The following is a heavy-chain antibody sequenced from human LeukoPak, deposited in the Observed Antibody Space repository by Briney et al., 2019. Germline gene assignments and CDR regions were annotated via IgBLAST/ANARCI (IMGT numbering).Heavy chain of an antibody. CDR3: AKDPYYYDSSGPFDY. D-gene: IGHD3-22*01. V-gene: IGHV3-53*05. CDR2: IYSGGST. Sequence: PGGSLRLSCAASGFTVSSNYMSWVRQAPGKGLEWVSVIYSGGSTYYADSVKGRYTISRDNSKNTLYLQMNSLRAEDTALYYCAKDPYYYDSSGPFDYWGQGTLVTVSS. CDR1: GFTVSSNY. J-gene: IGHJ4*02.